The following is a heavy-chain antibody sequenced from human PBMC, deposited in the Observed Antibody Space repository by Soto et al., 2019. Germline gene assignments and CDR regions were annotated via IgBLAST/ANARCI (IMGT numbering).Heavy chain of an antibody. CDR3: ATGGSGSYYNVFIGSDGMDV. CDR1: GFTFSSYA. J-gene: IGHJ6*02. D-gene: IGHD3-10*01. V-gene: IGHV3-30-3*01. Sequence: PGGSLRLSCAASGFTFSSYAMHWVRQAPGKGLEWVAVISYDGSNKYYADSVKGRFTISRDNSKNTLYLQMNSLRAEDTAVYYCATGGSGSYYNVFIGSDGMDVWGQGTTVTVSS. CDR2: ISYDGSNK.